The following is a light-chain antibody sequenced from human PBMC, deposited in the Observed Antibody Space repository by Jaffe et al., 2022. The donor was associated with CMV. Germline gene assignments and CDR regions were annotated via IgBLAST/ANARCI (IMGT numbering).Light chain of an antibody. J-gene: IGLJ1*01. V-gene: IGLV2-14*03. Sequence: QSALTQPASVSGSPGQSITISCIGPSSDIDGYNYVSWYQQHPGKAPKLMIYDVSNRPAGVSNRFSGSKSGNTASLTISGLQAEDEADYFCNSYISTNTLNVFGTGTKVTVL. CDR1: SSDIDGYNY. CDR3: NSYISTNTLNV. CDR2: DVS.